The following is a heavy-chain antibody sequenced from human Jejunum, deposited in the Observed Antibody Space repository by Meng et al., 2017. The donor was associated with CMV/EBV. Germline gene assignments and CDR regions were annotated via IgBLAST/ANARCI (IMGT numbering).Heavy chain of an antibody. J-gene: IGHJ4*02. CDR1: YW. Sequence: YWFGWVRQMPGKGLEWMGLIYPGDWDTKYTPSFQGQVSISVDKSINTAYLQWSSLKASDTAIYYCARQHYDFWTGSYTGNSYFDYWGQGTLVTVSS. D-gene: IGHD3/OR15-3a*01. CDR3: ARQHYDFWTGSYTGNSYFDY. V-gene: IGHV5-51*01. CDR2: IYPGDWDT.